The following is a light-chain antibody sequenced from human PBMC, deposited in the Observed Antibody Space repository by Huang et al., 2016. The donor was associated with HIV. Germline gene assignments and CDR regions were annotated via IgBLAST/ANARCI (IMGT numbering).Light chain of an antibody. CDR3: QQRSNLGT. J-gene: IGKJ4*02. Sequence: ELVLTQSPDTLSLSPGERATLTCRASQSVSSYLAWYQQKPGQAPRLLIYDASNSPTGIPAMVSGSGSGTDFTLTISSLEPEDFAVYYCQQRSNLGTFGGGTKVEIK. CDR2: DAS. CDR1: QSVSSY. V-gene: IGKV3-11*01.